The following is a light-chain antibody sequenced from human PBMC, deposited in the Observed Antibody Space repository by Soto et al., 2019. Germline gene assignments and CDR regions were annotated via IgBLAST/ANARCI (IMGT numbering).Light chain of an antibody. V-gene: IGKV1-27*01. CDR3: QNDNSAPRT. CDR1: QGISND. CDR2: AAS. J-gene: IGKJ1*01. Sequence: DIQMTQSPSSLSASIGDRVTISCRASQGISNDLAWYQQKPGKVPYLLIYAASTSHSGVPSRFRGSGSGTDFTPTISSLQPEDVATSYCQNDNSAPRTFGQGTKVDIK.